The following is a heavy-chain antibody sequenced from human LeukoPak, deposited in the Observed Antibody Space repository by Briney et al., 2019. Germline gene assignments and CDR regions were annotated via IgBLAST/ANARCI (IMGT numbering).Heavy chain of an antibody. V-gene: IGHV4-39*07. CDR3: ARDYDSSGYYSGAFDI. J-gene: IGHJ3*02. Sequence: PSETLSLTCTVSGGSISSSSYYWGWIRQPPGKGLEWIGSIYHSGSTYYNPSLKSRVTISVDTSKNQFSLKLSSVTAADTAVYYCARDYDSSGYYSGAFDIWGQGTMVTVSS. CDR1: GGSISSSSYY. CDR2: IYHSGST. D-gene: IGHD3-22*01.